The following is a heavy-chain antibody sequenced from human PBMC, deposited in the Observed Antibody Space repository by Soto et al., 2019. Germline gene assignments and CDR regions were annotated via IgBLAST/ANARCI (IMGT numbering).Heavy chain of an antibody. CDR3: AKDMTRFLAWPHYFRGLDV. CDR1: GYSFSNYG. J-gene: IGHJ6*02. D-gene: IGHD3-3*01. Sequence: QAQLVESGGGVVQPGRSMRLSCEASGYSFSNYGMHWVRQAPGKGLEWVAAISYDGITKYYSDSLKGRFTISKDNSKNTLYIEMNSLRPEDTAVYYCAKDMTRFLAWPHYFRGLDVWGQGTTVTVSS. V-gene: IGHV3-30*18. CDR2: ISYDGITK.